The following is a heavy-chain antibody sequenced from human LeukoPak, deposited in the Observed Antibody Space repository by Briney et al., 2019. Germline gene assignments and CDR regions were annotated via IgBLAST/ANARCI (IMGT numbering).Heavy chain of an antibody. CDR1: GGSFSGYY. CDR3: ARALPESGYQKANFDY. CDR2: INHSGST. D-gene: IGHD3-22*01. V-gene: IGHV4-34*01. Sequence: PSETLSLTCAVYGGSFSGYYWSWIRQPPGKGLEWIGEINHSGSTNYNPSLKGRVTISVDTSKNQFSLKLSSVTAADTAVYYCARALPESGYQKANFDYWGQGTLVTVSS. J-gene: IGHJ4*02.